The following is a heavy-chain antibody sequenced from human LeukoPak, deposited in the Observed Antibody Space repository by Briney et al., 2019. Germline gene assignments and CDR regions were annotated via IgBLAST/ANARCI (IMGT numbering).Heavy chain of an antibody. CDR2: IDRGGSK. D-gene: IGHD4-17*01. CDR1: GFTVTSNY. CDR3: ARDGDYDAFDI. J-gene: IGHJ3*02. V-gene: IGHV3-53*01. Sequence: GGSLRLSCAASGFTVTSNYMNWVRQAPGKGLESVSVIDRGGSKYYADSVKGRFTISRDNSKNTLYLQMNSLRAEDTAVYYCARDGDYDAFDIWGQGTMVTVSS.